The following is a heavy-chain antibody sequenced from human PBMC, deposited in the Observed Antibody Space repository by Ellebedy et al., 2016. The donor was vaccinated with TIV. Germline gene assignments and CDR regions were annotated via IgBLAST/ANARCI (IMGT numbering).Heavy chain of an antibody. CDR1: GGSISSYY. CDR2: IFYIGST. D-gene: IGHD2-8*02. CDR3: ARDPGGMDV. Sequence: SETLSLXCTVSGGSISSYYWSWIRQPPGKGLEWFGYIFYIGSTNYNPSLKSRVTISVDTSKNHFSLKLSSVTAADTAVYYCARDPGGMDVWGQGTTVTVSS. J-gene: IGHJ6*02. V-gene: IGHV4-59*01.